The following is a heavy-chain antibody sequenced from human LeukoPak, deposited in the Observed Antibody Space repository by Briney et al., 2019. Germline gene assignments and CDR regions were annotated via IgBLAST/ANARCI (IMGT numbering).Heavy chain of an antibody. V-gene: IGHV3-23*01. Sequence: PGGSLRLSCAASGFTFSSYAMSWVRQVPRKGLEWVSGVSGAGGRTYYADSVKGRFTISRDNTKNTLYLQMNSLRAEDTAIYYCAKEKQWLVHRRDYFDYWGQGTLVTVSS. CDR1: GFTFSSYA. CDR3: AKEKQWLVHRRDYFDY. D-gene: IGHD6-19*01. J-gene: IGHJ4*02. CDR2: VSGAGGRT.